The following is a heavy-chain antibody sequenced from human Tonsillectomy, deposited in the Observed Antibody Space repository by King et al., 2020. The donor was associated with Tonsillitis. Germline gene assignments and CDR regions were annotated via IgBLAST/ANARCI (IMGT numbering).Heavy chain of an antibody. D-gene: IGHD3-3*01. Sequence: VQLVESGGGLVKPGGSLRLSCAASGFTSSSYTMTWVRQAPGKGLEWVSSISSSGTYIYYADSVKGRFTISRDNAKNSLYLQMNSLRAEDTGVYYCARDSNDFWSGYYNHWGQGTLDTVSS. J-gene: IGHJ5*02. V-gene: IGHV3-21*01. CDR2: ISSSGTYI. CDR3: ARDSNDFWSGYYNH. CDR1: GFTSSSYT.